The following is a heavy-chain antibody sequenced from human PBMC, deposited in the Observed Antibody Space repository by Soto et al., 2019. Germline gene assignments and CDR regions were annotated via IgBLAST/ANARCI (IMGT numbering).Heavy chain of an antibody. CDR2: ISVNGNNI. CDR1: GFTFSSYP. Sequence: GGSLRLSCAASGFTFSSYPMHWVRQAPGKGPEWVAVISVNGNNIHYGDSVKGRFTISRDNSKNTLYLQMSSLRVEDTAVYYCARSHSSSWHWFASWGQGTLVTVSS. V-gene: IGHV3-30-3*01. J-gene: IGHJ5*01. CDR3: ARSHSSSWHWFAS. D-gene: IGHD6-13*01.